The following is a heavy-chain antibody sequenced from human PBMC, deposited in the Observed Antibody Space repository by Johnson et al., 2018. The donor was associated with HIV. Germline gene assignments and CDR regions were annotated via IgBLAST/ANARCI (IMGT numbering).Heavy chain of an antibody. CDR1: GFTFSSYA. Sequence: QVQLVESGGGVVQPGRSLRLSCAASGFTFSSYAMHWVRQAPGKGLEWVAIISYDGSNKYYADSVKGRFTITRDNSKNTFYLQMNSLRSAETSVYYSVVTALSEVAFDIWGQGTMVTVSS. V-gene: IGHV3-30*04. D-gene: IGHD2-2*01. CDR3: VVTALSEVAFDI. J-gene: IGHJ3*02. CDR2: ISYDGSNK.